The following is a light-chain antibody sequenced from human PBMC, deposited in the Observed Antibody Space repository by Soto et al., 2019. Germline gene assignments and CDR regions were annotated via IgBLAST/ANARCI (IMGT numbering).Light chain of an antibody. J-gene: IGLJ1*01. Sequence: QSVLTPPPSVSAAPGQKVTISCSVSSSNIGGNSVSWYQQLPGTAPKLLIYDDNKRPSGIPDRFSGSKSGTSATLGITGFQTGDEADYYCGSWDSSLSAYVFGTGTKVTVL. CDR1: SSNIGGNS. V-gene: IGLV1-51*01. CDR3: GSWDSSLSAYV. CDR2: DDN.